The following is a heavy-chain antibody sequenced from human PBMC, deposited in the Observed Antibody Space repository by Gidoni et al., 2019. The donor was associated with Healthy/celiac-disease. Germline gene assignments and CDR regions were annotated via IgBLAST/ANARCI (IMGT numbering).Heavy chain of an antibody. V-gene: IGHV1-46*01. D-gene: IGHD5-12*01. J-gene: IGHJ4*02. CDR1: GYTFTSYY. Sequence: QVQLVQSGAEVKKPGASVKVSCKASGYTFTSYYMPWVRQAPGQGLEWMGIINPSGGSTSYAQKFQGRVTMTRDTSTSTVYMELSSLRSEDTAVYYCARGTEEMATSIYYFDYWGQGTLVTVSS. CDR3: ARGTEEMATSIYYFDY. CDR2: INPSGGST.